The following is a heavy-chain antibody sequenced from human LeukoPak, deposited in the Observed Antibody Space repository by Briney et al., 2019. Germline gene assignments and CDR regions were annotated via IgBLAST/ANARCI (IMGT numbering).Heavy chain of an antibody. Sequence: SETLSLTCTVSGGSISSSSYYWGWIRQPPGRGLEWIGSIYYSGSTYYNPSLKSRVTISVDTSKNQFSLKLSSVTAADTAVYYCARHRRGYFDYWGQGTLVTVSS. CDR1: GGSISSSSYY. V-gene: IGHV4-39*01. J-gene: IGHJ4*02. CDR3: ARHRRGYFDY. CDR2: IYYSGST.